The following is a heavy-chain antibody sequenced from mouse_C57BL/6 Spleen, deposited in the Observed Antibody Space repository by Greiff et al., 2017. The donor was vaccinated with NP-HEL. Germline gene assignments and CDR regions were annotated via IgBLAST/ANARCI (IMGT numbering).Heavy chain of an antibody. CDR3: ARHLSTMVTTCAMDY. Sequence: EVQLVESGGDLVKPGGSLKLSCAASGFTFSSYGMSWVRQTPDKRLEWVATISSGGSYTYYPDSVKGRFTISRDNAKNTLYLQMSSLKSEDTAMYYCARHLSTMVTTCAMDYWGQGTSVTVSS. V-gene: IGHV5-6*01. CDR2: ISSGGSYT. J-gene: IGHJ4*01. CDR1: GFTFSSYG. D-gene: IGHD2-1*01.